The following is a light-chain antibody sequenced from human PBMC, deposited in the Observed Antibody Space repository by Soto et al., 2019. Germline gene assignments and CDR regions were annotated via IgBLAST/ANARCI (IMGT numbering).Light chain of an antibody. V-gene: IGKV3-11*01. CDR3: QQRRNWPLP. Sequence: EIVLTQSPATLSLSPGERATLSCMASQSVSSYLAWYQQKPGQAPRLLIYDASNRATGIPARFSGSGYGTDFTLTISIREPDDFAVYYCQQRRNWPLPVGGGPKVEIK. J-gene: IGKJ4*01. CDR1: QSVSSY. CDR2: DAS.